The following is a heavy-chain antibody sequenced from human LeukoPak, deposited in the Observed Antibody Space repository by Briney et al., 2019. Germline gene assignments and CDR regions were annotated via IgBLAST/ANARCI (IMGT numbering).Heavy chain of an antibody. CDR2: INPNSGGT. CDR3: ARDTYGDYPLDY. CDR1: GYTFTGYY. J-gene: IGHJ4*02. D-gene: IGHD4-17*01. V-gene: IGHV1-2*02. Sequence: ASVKVSCKASGYTFTGYYMHWVRQAPGQGLEWMGWINPNSGGTNYAQKFQGRVTMTRDTSISTAYMELSRLRSDDTAVYHCARDTYGDYPLDYWGQGTLVTVSS.